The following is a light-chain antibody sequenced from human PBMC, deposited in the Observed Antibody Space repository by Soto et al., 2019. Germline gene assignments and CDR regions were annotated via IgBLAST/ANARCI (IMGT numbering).Light chain of an antibody. CDR1: QSVSSN. V-gene: IGKV3-15*01. Sequence: ETVMTQSPATLSVSPGERATLSCRASQSVSSNLAWYQQKPGQAPSLLIYGASTRATGIPARFSGSGSGTEFTLTISSLQSEDFATYYCQHYNSYSEAFGQGTKVDIK. CDR3: QHYNSYSEA. CDR2: GAS. J-gene: IGKJ1*01.